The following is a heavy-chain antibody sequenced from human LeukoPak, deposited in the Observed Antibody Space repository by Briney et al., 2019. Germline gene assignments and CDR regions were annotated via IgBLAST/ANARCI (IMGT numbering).Heavy chain of an antibody. J-gene: IGHJ5*02. V-gene: IGHV4-38-2*02. CDR1: GYSISSGYY. CDR3: ARDKRIAARPGWWFDP. CDR2: IYHSGST. D-gene: IGHD6-6*01. Sequence: SETLSLTCTVSGYSISSGYYWGWIRQPPGKGLEWIGSIYHSGSTYYNPSLKSRVTISVDTSKNQFSLKLSSVTAADTAVYYCARDKRIAARPGWWFDPWGQGTLVTVSS.